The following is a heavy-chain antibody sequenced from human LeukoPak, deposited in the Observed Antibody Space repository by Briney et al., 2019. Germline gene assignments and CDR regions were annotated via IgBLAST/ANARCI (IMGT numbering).Heavy chain of an antibody. V-gene: IGHV1-18*01. J-gene: IGHJ6*02. D-gene: IGHD6-13*01. Sequence: ASVKVSCKASGGTFSNYAISWVRQAPGQGLEWMGWISAYNGNTNYAQKLQGRVTMTTDSSTSTAYMELRSLRSDYTAVYYCAREGIAAAGLYYYYGMDVWGQGTTVTVSS. CDR2: ISAYNGNT. CDR3: AREGIAAAGLYYYYGMDV. CDR1: GGTFSNYA.